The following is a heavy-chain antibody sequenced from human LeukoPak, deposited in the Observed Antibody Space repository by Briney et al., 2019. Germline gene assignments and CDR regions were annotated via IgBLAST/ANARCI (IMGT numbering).Heavy chain of an antibody. CDR1: GGSISSYY. J-gene: IGHJ4*02. CDR2: IYYSGST. D-gene: IGHD1-26*01. CDR3: ARLGSGSYRD. V-gene: IGHV4-59*08. Sequence: SETLSLTCTVSGGSISSYYWSWIRQPPGKGLEWIGYIYYSGSTNYNPSLKSRVTISVDTSKNQFSLKLSSVTAADTAAYYCARLGSGSYRDWGQGTLVTVSS.